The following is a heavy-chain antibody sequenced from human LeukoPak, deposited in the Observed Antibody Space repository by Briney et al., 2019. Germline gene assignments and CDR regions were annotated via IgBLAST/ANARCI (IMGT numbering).Heavy chain of an antibody. CDR2: FYYSGST. Sequence: SQTLSLTCTVSGGSISSGDYYWSWIRQPSGKGLEWIGYFYYSGSTYYNPSLKSRLTISADTSKNQFSLKLSSVTAADTAVYYCARPFYYDSRIDPWGQGTLVTVSS. CDR1: GGSISSGDYY. V-gene: IGHV4-30-4*01. CDR3: ARPFYYDSRIDP. D-gene: IGHD3-22*01. J-gene: IGHJ5*02.